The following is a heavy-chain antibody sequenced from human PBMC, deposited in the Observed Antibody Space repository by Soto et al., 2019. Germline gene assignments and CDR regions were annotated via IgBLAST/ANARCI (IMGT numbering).Heavy chain of an antibody. V-gene: IGHV3-30-3*01. CDR2: ISHDGVTK. J-gene: IGHJ5*02. Sequence: GGFLRLACTASGSTFRNYPMHWVRQAPDKGLEWVAVISHDGVTKNSADSVKGRFTISRDNSRNTLYLQMNSLRIEDTAMYYCVRGGYSSSWERLDPWGQGTLVTVSS. CDR1: GSTFRNYP. CDR3: VRGGYSSSWERLDP. D-gene: IGHD4-4*01.